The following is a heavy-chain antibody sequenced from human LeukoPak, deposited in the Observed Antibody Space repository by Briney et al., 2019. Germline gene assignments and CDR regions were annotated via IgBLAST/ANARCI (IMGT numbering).Heavy chain of an antibody. J-gene: IGHJ6*03. V-gene: IGHV1-2*02. Sequence: ASVKVSCKASGYTFTGYYMHWVRQAPGQGLEWMGWINPNSGGTNYAQKFQGRVTMTRDTSISTAYMELSRLRSDDTAVYYCARDLVPAAIPYYYMDVWGKGTTVTVFS. CDR1: GYTFTGYY. CDR3: ARDLVPAAIPYYYMDV. D-gene: IGHD2-2*01. CDR2: INPNSGGT.